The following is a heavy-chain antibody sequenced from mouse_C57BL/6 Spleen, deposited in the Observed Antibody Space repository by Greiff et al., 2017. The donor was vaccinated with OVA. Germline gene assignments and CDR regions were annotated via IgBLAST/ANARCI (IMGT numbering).Heavy chain of an antibody. CDR1: GYTFTSYW. CDR3: ARGVITTVVDYYAMDY. Sequence: VQLQQPGAELVMPGASVKLSCKASGYTFTSYWMHWVKQRPGQGLEWIGEIDPSDSYTNYNQKFKGKSTLTVDKSSSTAYMQLSRLTSEDSAVYYFARGVITTVVDYYAMDYWGQGTSVTVSS. J-gene: IGHJ4*01. CDR2: IDPSDSYT. D-gene: IGHD1-1*01. V-gene: IGHV1-69*01.